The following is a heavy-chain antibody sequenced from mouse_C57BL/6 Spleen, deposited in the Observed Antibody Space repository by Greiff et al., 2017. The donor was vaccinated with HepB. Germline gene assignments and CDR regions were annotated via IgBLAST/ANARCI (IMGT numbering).Heavy chain of an antibody. CDR1: GYTFTSYG. D-gene: IGHD1-1*01. CDR2: IYPRSGNT. J-gene: IGHJ1*03. CDR3: ARVGYYYGSSYGYFDV. Sequence: QVQLQQSGAELARPGASVKLSCKASGYTFTSYGISWVKQRTGQGLEWIGEIYPRSGNTYYNEKFKGKATLTADKSSSTAYMELRSLTSEDSAVYFCARVGYYYGSSYGYFDVWGTGTTVTVSS. V-gene: IGHV1-81*01.